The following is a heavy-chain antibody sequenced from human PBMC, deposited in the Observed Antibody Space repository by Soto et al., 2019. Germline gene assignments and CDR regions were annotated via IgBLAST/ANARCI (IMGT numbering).Heavy chain of an antibody. D-gene: IGHD3-3*01. Sequence: ASVKVSCKASGYTFTSYGISWVRQAPGQGLEWMGWISAYNGNTNYAQKLQGRVTMTTDTSTSTAYMELRSLRSDDTAVYYCARDRELDFWSGYYTGDWFDPWGQGTLVTVSS. V-gene: IGHV1-18*01. CDR1: GYTFTSYG. CDR2: ISAYNGNT. CDR3: ARDRELDFWSGYYTGDWFDP. J-gene: IGHJ5*02.